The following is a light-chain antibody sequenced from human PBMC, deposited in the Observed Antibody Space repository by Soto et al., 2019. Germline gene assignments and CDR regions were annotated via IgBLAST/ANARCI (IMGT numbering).Light chain of an antibody. J-gene: IGKJ4*01. CDR3: QQSYGTPLT. Sequence: DMEMTQSPSSLSASVGDRVTITCRASQSICNYLNWYQHKPGKVPKLLIYAASSLHSGVPTRFSGIGSGTDFTLTINSLQPEDFATYYCQQSYGTPLTFGGGTKMEIK. V-gene: IGKV1-39*01. CDR2: AAS. CDR1: QSICNY.